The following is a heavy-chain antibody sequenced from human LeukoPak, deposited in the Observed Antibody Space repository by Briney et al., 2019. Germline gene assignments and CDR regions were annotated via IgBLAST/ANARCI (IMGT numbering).Heavy chain of an antibody. V-gene: IGHV4-34*01. D-gene: IGHD3-22*01. CDR3: ARHPRYVIVVATTKGFDY. CDR2: INHSGST. Sequence: PSETLSLTCAVYGGSFSGYYWSWIRQPPGKGLEWIGEINHSGSTNYNPSLRSRVTISVDTSKNQFSLKLSSVTAADTAVYYCARHPRYVIVVATTKGFDYWGQGTLVTVSS. J-gene: IGHJ4*02. CDR1: GGSFSGYY.